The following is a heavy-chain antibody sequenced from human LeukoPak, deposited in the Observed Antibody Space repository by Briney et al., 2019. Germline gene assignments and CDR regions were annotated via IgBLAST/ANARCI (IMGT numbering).Heavy chain of an antibody. CDR2: INPSGGST. Sequence: RASVKVSCKASGYTFTSYYMHWVRQAPGQGLEWMGIINPSGGSTSYAQKFQGRVTMTTDMSTSTVYMELSSLRSDDTAVYYCARVVVVVVPAAVREGYYYYYMDVWGKGTTVTVSS. D-gene: IGHD2-2*01. CDR1: GYTFTSYY. V-gene: IGHV1-46*01. J-gene: IGHJ6*03. CDR3: ARVVVVVVPAAVREGYYYYYMDV.